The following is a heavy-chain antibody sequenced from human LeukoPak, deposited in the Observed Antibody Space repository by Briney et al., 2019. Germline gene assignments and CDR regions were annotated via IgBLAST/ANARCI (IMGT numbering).Heavy chain of an antibody. CDR2: ISSSSSTI. V-gene: IGHV3-48*02. Sequence: GGSLRLSCAASGFTFSSYSMNWVRQAPGKGLEWVSYISSSSSTIYYADSVKGRFTISRDNAKNSLYLQMNSLRDEDTAVYYCARAAAANWAEAPFDYWGQGTLVTVSS. D-gene: IGHD7-27*01. CDR1: GFTFSSYS. CDR3: ARAAAANWAEAPFDY. J-gene: IGHJ4*02.